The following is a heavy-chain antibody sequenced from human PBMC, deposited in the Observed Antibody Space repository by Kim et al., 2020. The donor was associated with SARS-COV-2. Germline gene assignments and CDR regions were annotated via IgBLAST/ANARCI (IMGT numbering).Heavy chain of an antibody. Sequence: GGSLRLSCAASGFTFSSYGMHWVRQAPGKGLEWVAVIWYDGSNKYYADSVKGRFTISRDNSKNTLYLQMNSLRAEDTAVYYCARDSMITFGGVMYYGMDVWGQGTTVTVSS. V-gene: IGHV3-33*01. CDR3: ARDSMITFGGVMYYGMDV. D-gene: IGHD3-16*01. J-gene: IGHJ6*02. CDR2: IWYDGSNK. CDR1: GFTFSSYG.